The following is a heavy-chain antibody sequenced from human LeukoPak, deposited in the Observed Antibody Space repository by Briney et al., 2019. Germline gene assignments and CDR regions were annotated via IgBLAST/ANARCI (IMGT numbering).Heavy chain of an antibody. CDR2: IYPGDSDT. CDR3: ARQGDKYILGGQLIP. CDR1: GYSFTSYW. V-gene: IGHV5-51*01. D-gene: IGHD2-2*01. J-gene: IGHJ5*02. Sequence: GESLKISCKGSGYSFTSYWIGWVRQMPGKGLEWMGIIYPGDSDTRYSPSFQGQVTISADKSISTAYLQWSSLKASDTAMYYCARQGDKYILGGQLIPWGQGTLVTVSS.